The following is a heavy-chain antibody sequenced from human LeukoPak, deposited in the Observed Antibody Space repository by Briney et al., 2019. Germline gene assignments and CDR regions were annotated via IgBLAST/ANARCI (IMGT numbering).Heavy chain of an antibody. J-gene: IGHJ6*02. Sequence: ASVKVSCKASGYTFTGYYMHWVRQAPGQGLERMGWINPNSGGTNYAQKFQGRVTMTRDTSISTAYMELSRLRSDDTAVYYCARKCSGGSCYSYYYYYYGMDVWGQGTTVTVSS. CDR1: GYTFTGYY. CDR3: ARKCSGGSCYSYYYYYYGMDV. CDR2: INPNSGGT. V-gene: IGHV1-2*02. D-gene: IGHD2-15*01.